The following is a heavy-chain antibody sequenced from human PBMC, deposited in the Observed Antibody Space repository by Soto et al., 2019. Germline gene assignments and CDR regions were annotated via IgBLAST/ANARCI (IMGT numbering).Heavy chain of an antibody. Sequence: PGGSLRLSCAASGFTFSSYGMRWVRQAPGKGLEWVAVIWYDGSNKYYADSVKGRFTISRDNSKNTLYLQMNSLRAEDTAVYYCASGDLWFGAPDVWGQGTTVTVSS. V-gene: IGHV3-33*01. CDR3: ASGDLWFGAPDV. J-gene: IGHJ6*02. CDR2: IWYDGSNK. CDR1: GFTFSSYG. D-gene: IGHD3-10*01.